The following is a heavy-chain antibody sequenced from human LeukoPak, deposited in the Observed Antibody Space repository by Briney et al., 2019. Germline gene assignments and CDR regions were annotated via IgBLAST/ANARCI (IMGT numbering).Heavy chain of an antibody. Sequence: GDSLPLSCAASGFTFSSYAMHCVRHAPGKGLEWVAVISYDGSNKYYADSVKGRFTISRDNYKNTLYLQMNSLRAEDTAVYYCARDRVAFDIWGQGTMVTVSS. CDR3: ARDRVAFDI. J-gene: IGHJ3*02. CDR1: GFTFSSYA. V-gene: IGHV3-30-3*01. CDR2: ISYDGSNK.